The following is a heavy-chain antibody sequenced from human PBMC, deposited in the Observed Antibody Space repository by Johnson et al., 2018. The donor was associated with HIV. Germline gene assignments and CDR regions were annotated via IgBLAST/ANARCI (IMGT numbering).Heavy chain of an antibody. D-gene: IGHD4-17*01. CDR2: ISGSGGST. V-gene: IGHV3-23*04. CDR3: ARSPETGDRLWRAFDI. J-gene: IGHJ3*02. Sequence: VQLVESGGGSIQPGGSLRLSCAASGFSISYDYMSWVRQAPGKGLEWVSAISGSGGSTYYADSVKGRFTISRDNSKNTLYLPMKSLRVEDTAVYYCARSPETGDRLWRAFDIGGHGTMVTVSS. CDR1: GFSISYDY.